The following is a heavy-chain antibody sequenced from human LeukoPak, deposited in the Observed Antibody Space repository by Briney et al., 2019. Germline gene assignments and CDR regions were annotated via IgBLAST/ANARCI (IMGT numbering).Heavy chain of an antibody. CDR2: ISSSSSYI. J-gene: IGHJ4*02. CDR1: GFTFSSYS. D-gene: IGHD5-12*01. Sequence: GGSLRLSCAASGFTFSSYSMNWVRQAPGKGLEWVSSISSSSSYIYYADSVKGRFTISRDNAKNSLYLQMNSLRAEDTAVYYCARGKVATTSTPTDYWGQGTLVTVSS. CDR3: ARGKVATTSTPTDY. V-gene: IGHV3-21*01.